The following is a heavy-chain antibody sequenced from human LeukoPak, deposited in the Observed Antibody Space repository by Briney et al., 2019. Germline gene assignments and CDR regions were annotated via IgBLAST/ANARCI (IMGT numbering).Heavy chain of an antibody. CDR1: GGSISSYY. D-gene: IGHD3-16*02. CDR3: ARETHDYVWGSYRSPFDY. V-gene: IGHV4-4*07. CDR2: TYTSGST. Sequence: SETLSLTCTVSGGSISSYYWSWIRQPAGKGLEWIGRTYTSGSTNYNPSLKSRVTMSVDTSKNQFSLKLSSVTAADTAVYYCARETHDYVWGSYRSPFDYWGQGTLVTVSS. J-gene: IGHJ4*02.